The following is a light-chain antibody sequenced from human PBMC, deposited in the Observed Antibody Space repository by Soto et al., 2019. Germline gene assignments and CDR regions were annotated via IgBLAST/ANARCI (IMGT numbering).Light chain of an antibody. V-gene: IGLV4-69*01. Sequence: QPVLTQSPSASASLGASVKLTCTLSSWHSSYAIAWHQQQPEKGPRYLMKVNRDGSHTKGDGIPDRFSGSSSGAALSLTISRLQSEDEADYYCQTWGTGIRVFGGGTKLTVL. J-gene: IGLJ3*02. CDR1: SWHSSYA. CDR3: QTWGTGIRV. CDR2: VNRDGSH.